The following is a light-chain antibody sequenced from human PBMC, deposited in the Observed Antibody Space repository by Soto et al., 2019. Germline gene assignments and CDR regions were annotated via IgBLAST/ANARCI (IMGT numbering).Light chain of an antibody. J-gene: IGLJ2*01. Sequence: QSVLTQPPSVSAAPGQKVTISCSGSSSNIGNNYVSWYQQLPGTAPKLLIYDNNKRPPGIPDRFSGSKSGTSATLGITGLQTGHEAEYYSRTWVSGLRAGRFGGGT. V-gene: IGLV1-51*01. CDR3: RTWVSGLRAGR. CDR1: SSNIGNNY. CDR2: DNN.